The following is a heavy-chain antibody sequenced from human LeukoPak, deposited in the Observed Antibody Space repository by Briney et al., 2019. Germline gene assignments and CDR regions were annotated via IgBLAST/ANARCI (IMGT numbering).Heavy chain of an antibody. CDR3: ARHGVDTAMSLQFDH. V-gene: IGHV4-59*08. CDR2: INHSGNT. Sequence: PSETLSLTCTVSGDSISSYYWSWIRQPPGKGLEWIGYINHSGNTNYNPSLKSRVTISVDTSNQFSLKLSSVTAADTAVYYCARHGVDTAMSLQFDHWGQGTLVTASS. J-gene: IGHJ4*02. D-gene: IGHD5-18*01. CDR1: GDSISSYY.